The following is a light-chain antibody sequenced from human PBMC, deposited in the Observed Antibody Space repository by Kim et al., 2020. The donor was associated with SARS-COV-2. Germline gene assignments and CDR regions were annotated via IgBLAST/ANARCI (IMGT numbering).Light chain of an antibody. V-gene: IGLV7-46*01. CDR3: LLFYNGARV. CDR1: TGTVTSGHF. Sequence: PGGTVTPTCGSSTGTVTSGHFPYWFQQKPGQAPRTLIYDTINKHPLTPARFSGSLLGGKAALTLSGAQPEDEADYYCLLFYNGARVFGGGTQLTVL. CDR2: DTI. J-gene: IGLJ2*01.